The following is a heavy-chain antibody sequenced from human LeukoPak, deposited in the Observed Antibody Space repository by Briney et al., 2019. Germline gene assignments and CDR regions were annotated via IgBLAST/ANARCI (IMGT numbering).Heavy chain of an antibody. CDR2: ISAYNGNT. Sequence: ASVKVSSKASGYTFTSYGISWVRQAPGQGLEWMGWISAYNGNTNYAQKLQGRVTTTTDTSTSTAYMELWSLRSDDTAVYYCARAGWWELPRYAFVIWGQGTMVTVSS. CDR1: GYTFTSYG. J-gene: IGHJ3*02. V-gene: IGHV1-18*01. D-gene: IGHD1-26*01. CDR3: ARAGWWELPRYAFVI.